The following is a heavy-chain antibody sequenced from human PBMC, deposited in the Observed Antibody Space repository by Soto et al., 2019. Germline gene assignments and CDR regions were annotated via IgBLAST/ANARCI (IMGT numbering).Heavy chain of an antibody. CDR1: GGTFSSYA. CDR2: IIPIFGTA. J-gene: IGHJ4*02. Sequence: SVKVSCKASGGTFSSYAISWARQAPGQGLEWMGGIIPIFGTANYAQKFQGRVTITADESTSTAYMELSSLRSEDPAVYYCARGYCSGGGCYSIDYWGQGTLVTVSS. V-gene: IGHV1-69*13. D-gene: IGHD2-15*01. CDR3: ARGYCSGGGCYSIDY.